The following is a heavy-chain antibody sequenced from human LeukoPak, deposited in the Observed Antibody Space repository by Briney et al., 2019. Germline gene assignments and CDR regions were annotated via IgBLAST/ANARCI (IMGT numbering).Heavy chain of an antibody. Sequence: GASVKISCKASGYTFTYSYMHWVRQAPGQGLEWMGIINPSGGSTTYAQNFQGRVNMTKDTSTNTVYMELSSLRSEDTAIYYCARDQEDGSIWYRDYYQYYGLDVWGKGTTVTVSS. J-gene: IGHJ6*04. V-gene: IGHV1-46*01. CDR1: GYTFTYSY. CDR3: ARDQEDGSIWYRDYYQYYGLDV. D-gene: IGHD6-13*01. CDR2: INPSGGST.